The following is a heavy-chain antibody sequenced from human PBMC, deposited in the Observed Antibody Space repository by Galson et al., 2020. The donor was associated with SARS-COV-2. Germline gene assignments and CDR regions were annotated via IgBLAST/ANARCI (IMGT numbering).Heavy chain of an antibody. CDR3: AFRGAVAGFLGGYYSYYMDV. J-gene: IGHJ6*03. D-gene: IGHD6-19*01. Sequence: SETLSLTCTVSGGSISSHYWSWIRQPPGRGLEWIGYIYYSGSTNYNPSLKSRVTISVDTSKSQFSLKLSSVTAADTAVYDCAFRGAVAGFLGGYYSYYMDVWGKGTTVTVSS. CDR2: IYYSGST. CDR1: GGSISSHY. V-gene: IGHV4-59*11.